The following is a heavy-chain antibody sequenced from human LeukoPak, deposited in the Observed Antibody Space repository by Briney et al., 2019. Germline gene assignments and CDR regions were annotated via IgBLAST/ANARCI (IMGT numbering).Heavy chain of an antibody. J-gene: IGHJ3*02. CDR3: AKDMGSGRGYAAFDI. Sequence: GGTLRLSCAASGFTFSNYAMSWVRQAPGKGLEWVSAISDSGRSTYYAASVKGRFTISRDNSKNMLYLQMNSLTAEATALYYCAKDMGSGRGYAAFDIWGQGTMVTVSS. CDR2: ISDSGRST. D-gene: IGHD6-19*01. V-gene: IGHV3-23*01. CDR1: GFTFSNYA.